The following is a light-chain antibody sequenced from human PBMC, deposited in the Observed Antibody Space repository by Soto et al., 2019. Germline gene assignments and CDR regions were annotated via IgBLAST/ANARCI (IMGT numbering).Light chain of an antibody. Sequence: EIVMTQSPDTLSVSPGERATLSCRASQSVSTNLAWYQHKPGQAPRFVIYGASTRATGIPARFSGSGSGTDFTLTISSLQSEDFAVYYCQQYKYWPPDKNTFGRGTNLEIK. J-gene: IGKJ2*01. CDR2: GAS. CDR1: QSVSTN. V-gene: IGKV3-15*01. CDR3: QQYKYWPPDKNT.